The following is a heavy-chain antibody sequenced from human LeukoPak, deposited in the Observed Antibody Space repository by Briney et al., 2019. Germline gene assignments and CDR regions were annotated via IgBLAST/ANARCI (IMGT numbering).Heavy chain of an antibody. V-gene: IGHV3-30*02. CDR1: GFTFNSNG. CDR3: VKDCPGDSSPEGVCHYYMDV. Sequence: GGSLRLSCAASGFTFNSNGMHWVRQAPGKRLEWVAFIRYDGNTKYYADSVKGRFTISRDNSKNTLYLQMNSLRGDDSAVYYCVKDCPGDSSPEGVCHYYMDVWGKGTTVTVSS. D-gene: IGHD6-13*01. J-gene: IGHJ6*03. CDR2: IRYDGNTK.